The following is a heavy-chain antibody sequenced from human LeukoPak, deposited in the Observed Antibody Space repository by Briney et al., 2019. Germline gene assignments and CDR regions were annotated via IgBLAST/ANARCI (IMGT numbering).Heavy chain of an antibody. J-gene: IGHJ3*02. Sequence: HPGGSLRLSCAASGFTFSSYSMNWVRQAPGKGLEWVSYISSSSSTIYYADSVKGRFTISRDNAKNLVYLQMNSLRAEDTAVYYCAREQYADAFDIWGQGTMVTVSS. CDR1: GFTFSSYS. CDR3: AREQYADAFDI. CDR2: ISSSSSTI. V-gene: IGHV3-48*04.